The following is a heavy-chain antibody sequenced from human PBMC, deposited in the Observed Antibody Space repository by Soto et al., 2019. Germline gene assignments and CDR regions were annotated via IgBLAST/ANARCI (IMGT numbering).Heavy chain of an antibody. CDR3: AMGGYYYYMDV. CDR1: GGSISNYY. V-gene: IGHV4-59*01. Sequence: SETLSLTCTVSGGSISNYYWSWIRQPPGKGLEWIGNIYYSGTTNYNPSLKSRVTISVDTSKNQFSLKLSSVTAADTAVYCCAMGGYYYYMDVWGKGTTVTVSS. D-gene: IGHD2-8*01. J-gene: IGHJ6*03. CDR2: IYYSGTT.